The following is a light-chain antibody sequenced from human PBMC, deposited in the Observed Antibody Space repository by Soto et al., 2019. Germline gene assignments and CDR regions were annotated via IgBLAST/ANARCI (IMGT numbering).Light chain of an antibody. J-gene: IGKJ4*01. Sequence: DIQMTQSPSTLSASVGDRVTITCRASQSISTWLAWYQQKPGKAPKVLIYKASSLEGGVPSRFSGSGFGTEFTLTISSLQPDDFATYYCQQYNSYSPFTFGGGTKVDIK. CDR1: QSISTW. V-gene: IGKV1-5*03. CDR3: QQYNSYSPFT. CDR2: KAS.